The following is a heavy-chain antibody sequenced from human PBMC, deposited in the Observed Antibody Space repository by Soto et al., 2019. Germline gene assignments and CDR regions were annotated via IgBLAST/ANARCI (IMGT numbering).Heavy chain of an antibody. V-gene: IGHV4-31*03. CDR1: GGSISSGGYY. Sequence: QVQLQESGPGLVKPSQTLSLTCTVSGGSISSGGYYWSGIRRHPGKGREWSGYIYYSGGTYYNPSPKSRVTISVDTPKNQFSLKLSSVTAADTAVYYCARSVFPWGQGTLVTVSS. CDR2: IYYSGGT. J-gene: IGHJ5*02. CDR3: ARSVFP.